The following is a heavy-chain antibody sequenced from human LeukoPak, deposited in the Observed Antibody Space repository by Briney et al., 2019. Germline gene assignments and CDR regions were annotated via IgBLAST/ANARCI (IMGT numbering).Heavy chain of an antibody. J-gene: IGHJ6*02. CDR1: GFTFSSYA. V-gene: IGHV3-23*01. CDR2: ISAGGGST. Sequence: AGGSLRLSCAASGFTFSSYAMSWVRQAPGKGLEWVSTISAGGGSTDYADSVKGRFTISRDNAKNSLYLQMNSLRAEDTAVYYCAREDLKGMDVWGQGTTVTVSS. CDR3: AREDLKGMDV.